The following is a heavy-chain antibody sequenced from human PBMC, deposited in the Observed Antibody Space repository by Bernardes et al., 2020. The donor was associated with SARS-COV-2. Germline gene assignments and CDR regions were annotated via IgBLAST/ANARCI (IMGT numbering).Heavy chain of an antibody. J-gene: IGHJ4*02. CDR1: GFSLYTAGVG. Sequence: SGPTLVKPTQTLTLTCSLSGFSLYTAGVGVGWIRQPPGKALEWLALIYWNDSKRYSPHLKGRLTITKDTSKHQVVLTMTNMDPVDTATYYCALKTTVTPFDDWGQGTLVTVSS. CDR3: ALKTTVTPFDD. D-gene: IGHD4-17*01. CDR2: IYWNDSK. V-gene: IGHV2-5*01.